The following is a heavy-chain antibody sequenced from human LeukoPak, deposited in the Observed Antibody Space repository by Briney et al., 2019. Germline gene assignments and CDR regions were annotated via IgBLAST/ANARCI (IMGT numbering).Heavy chain of an antibody. Sequence: GGSLRLSCAASGFTFSSYAMSWVRQAPGKGLERVSGITGSGGNTYYADSVEGRFTISRDNSQNTLYLQMSSLGAEDTAVYNCAKVLNGILRGNFYYWGQGTLVTVSS. CDR3: AKVLNGILRGNFYY. CDR2: ITGSGGNT. D-gene: IGHD2/OR15-2a*01. CDR1: GFTFSSYA. V-gene: IGHV3-23*01. J-gene: IGHJ4*02.